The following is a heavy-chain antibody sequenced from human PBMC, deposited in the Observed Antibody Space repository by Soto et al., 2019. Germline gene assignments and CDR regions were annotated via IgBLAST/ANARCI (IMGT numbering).Heavy chain of an antibody. V-gene: IGHV3-30*18. Sequence: QVQLVESGGGVVQPGRSLRLSCAASGFTFSSYGMHWVRQAPGKGLEWVAVISYDGSNKYYADSVKGRFTISRDNSKNTLYLQMNSLRAEDTAVYYCAKDFPILRLGELSLYLGPYWGQGTLVTVSS. CDR2: ISYDGSNK. CDR3: AKDFPILRLGELSLYLGPY. CDR1: GFTFSSYG. D-gene: IGHD3-16*02. J-gene: IGHJ4*02.